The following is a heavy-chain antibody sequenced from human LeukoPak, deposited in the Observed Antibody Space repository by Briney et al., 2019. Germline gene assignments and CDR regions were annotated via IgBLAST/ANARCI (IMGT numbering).Heavy chain of an antibody. CDR2: IYSGGST. Sequence: PGGSLRLSCAASGFTVSNNYMSWVRQAPGKGLEWVSVIYSGGSTYYADSVTGRFTISRDKSKNTLYLQMNSLRAEDTAVYYCARVPNYDFWSGYLDYWGQGTLVTVSS. V-gene: IGHV3-66*02. CDR1: GFTVSNNY. CDR3: ARVPNYDFWSGYLDY. J-gene: IGHJ4*02. D-gene: IGHD3-3*01.